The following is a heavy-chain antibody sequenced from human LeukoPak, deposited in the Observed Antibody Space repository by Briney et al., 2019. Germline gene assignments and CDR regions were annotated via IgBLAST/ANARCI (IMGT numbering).Heavy chain of an antibody. V-gene: IGHV1-18*01. D-gene: IGHD2-21*02. J-gene: IGHJ4*02. CDR1: GYTFTSYG. CDR2: ISAYNGNT. Sequence: ASVKVSCKASGYTFTSYGISWVRQAPGQGLEWMGWISAYNGNTNCAQKLQGRVTMTTDTSTSTAYMELRSLRSDDTAVYYCARLEVVVVTAEYYFDYWGQGTLVTVSS. CDR3: ARLEVVVVTAEYYFDY.